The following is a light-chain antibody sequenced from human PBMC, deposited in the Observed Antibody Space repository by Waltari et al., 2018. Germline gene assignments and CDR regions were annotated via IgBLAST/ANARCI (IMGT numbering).Light chain of an antibody. Sequence: QSILTQPSSASGTPGQTVTISCSGGTPNSGSNFCSLYQAVPGTAPHLLIVRNNQRPSGVSARVSGSKSGTSASLVIGGLRSEDEGTYFCSSWDDTLGVLLFGGGTKLTVL. J-gene: IGLJ3*02. V-gene: IGLV1-47*01. CDR3: SSWDDTLGVLL. CDR2: RNN. CDR1: TPNSGSNF.